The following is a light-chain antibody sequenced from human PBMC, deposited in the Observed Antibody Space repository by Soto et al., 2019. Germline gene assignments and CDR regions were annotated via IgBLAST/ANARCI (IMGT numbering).Light chain of an antibody. CDR1: DIGSKS. CDR2: DDI. CDR3: QVWDSAVI. Sequence: SYELTQPASVSVAPGQTARITCGGNDIGSKSVHWHQLKPGQAPVLVVYDDIDRPSGIPERFTGSNSGNTATLTISRVEAGDDADYYCQVWDSAVIFGGGTKLTVL. J-gene: IGLJ2*01. V-gene: IGLV3-21*02.